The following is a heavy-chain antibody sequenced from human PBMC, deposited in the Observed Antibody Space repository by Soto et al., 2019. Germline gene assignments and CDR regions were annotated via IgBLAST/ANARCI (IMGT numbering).Heavy chain of an antibody. CDR3: ARQIGLGRWYFDV. CDR2: INHGATT. CDR1: GGSIFSSHNF. J-gene: IGHJ2*01. D-gene: IGHD3-10*01. V-gene: IGHV4-39*01. Sequence: QLQLQESGPGLVKPSETLSLTCTVSGGSIFSSHNFWGWIRQPPGKGLEWVGSINHGATTYYNPSLLSRVTISVDTSKSQLSLKLTSVTVADTAVYSCARQIGLGRWYFDVWGRGTLVTVSS.